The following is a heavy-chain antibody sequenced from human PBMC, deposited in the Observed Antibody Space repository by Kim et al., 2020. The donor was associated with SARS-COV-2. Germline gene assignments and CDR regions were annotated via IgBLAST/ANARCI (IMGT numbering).Heavy chain of an antibody. CDR2: IDGGDVST. CDR3: LKGGSVWIWDH. CDR1: GFPFTGHA. D-gene: IGHD3-16*01. Sequence: GGSLRLSCTTSGFPFTGHAMSWVRQAPGKGLKWVSSIDGGDVSTYYVDSVRGRFTISRDDSKNTLYLQMSALRGDDAAVCYCLKGGSVWIWDHWGLGTL. V-gene: IGHV3-23*01. J-gene: IGHJ4*02.